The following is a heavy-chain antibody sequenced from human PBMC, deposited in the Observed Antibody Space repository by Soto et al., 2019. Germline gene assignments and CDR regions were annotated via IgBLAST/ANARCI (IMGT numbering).Heavy chain of an antibody. D-gene: IGHD2-15*01. J-gene: IGHJ5*02. CDR3: ARGSNCSGGSCYPNWFDP. Sequence: GGSLRLSCAASGFTFSSYSMNWVRQAPGKGLEWVSSISSSSSYIYYADSVKGRFTISRDNAKNSLYLQMNSLRAEDTAVYYCARGSNCSGGSCYPNWFDPWGQGTLVTVSS. CDR2: ISSSSSYI. V-gene: IGHV3-21*01. CDR1: GFTFSSYS.